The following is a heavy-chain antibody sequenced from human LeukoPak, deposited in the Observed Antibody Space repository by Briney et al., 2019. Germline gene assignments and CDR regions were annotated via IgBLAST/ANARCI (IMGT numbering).Heavy chain of an antibody. Sequence: PSETLSLTCAVYGGSFSGYYWSWIRQPPGKGLEWIGEINHSGSTNYNPSLKSRVTISVDTSKNQFSLKLSSVTAADTAVYYCARGQIPVRGYHFDYWGQGTLVTVSP. J-gene: IGHJ4*02. CDR3: ARGQIPVRGYHFDY. CDR1: GGSFSGYY. CDR2: INHSGST. V-gene: IGHV4-34*01. D-gene: IGHD3-10*01.